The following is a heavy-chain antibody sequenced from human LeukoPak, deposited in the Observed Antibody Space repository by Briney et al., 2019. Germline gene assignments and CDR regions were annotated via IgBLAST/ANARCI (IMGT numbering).Heavy chain of an antibody. D-gene: IGHD4-11*01. CDR2: ISSGSGTI. V-gene: IGHV3-48*04. CDR1: GFTFSSYS. CDR3: ARAQKYSYDAFDI. J-gene: IGHJ3*02. Sequence: PGGSLRLSCAASGFTFSSYSMNWVRQAPGKGLEYVSYISSGSGTIYYADSVKGLFTISRDNAKNSLYLQMNSLSAEDTAVYYCARAQKYSYDAFDIWGQGTMVTVSS.